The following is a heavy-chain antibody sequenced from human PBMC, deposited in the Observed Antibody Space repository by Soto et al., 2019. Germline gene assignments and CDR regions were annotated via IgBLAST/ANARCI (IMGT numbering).Heavy chain of an antibody. V-gene: IGHV4-31*03. J-gene: IGHJ4*02. CDR1: CGSMSSGGYY. Sequence: QVQLQESGPGLVKPSQTLSLTCTVSCGSMSSGGYYWSWIRQHPGKGLEWIGYIYYSGGTYSNPSLKSRVTISVDTSKNQFSLKLSAVTAANTAVYYCARGVGGYSYGFFDYWGQGTLVTVSS. CDR3: ARGVGGYSYGFFDY. CDR2: IYYSGGT. D-gene: IGHD5-18*01.